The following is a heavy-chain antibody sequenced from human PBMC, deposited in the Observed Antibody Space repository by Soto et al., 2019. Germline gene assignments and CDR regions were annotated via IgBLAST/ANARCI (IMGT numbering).Heavy chain of an antibody. Sequence: QIQLVQSGTEVRKPGASAKVSCKTSGYTFTNNDVCWVRQTPGQGLEWMGWISPYSGKTNYARKFKDRVTMNTDTSTSTVYMELTSLTSDDTAVYYCAREGLLLLPDYWGQGTLVTVSS. J-gene: IGHJ4*02. CDR1: GYTFTNND. D-gene: IGHD3-22*01. V-gene: IGHV1-18*01. CDR3: AREGLLLLPDY. CDR2: ISPYSGKT.